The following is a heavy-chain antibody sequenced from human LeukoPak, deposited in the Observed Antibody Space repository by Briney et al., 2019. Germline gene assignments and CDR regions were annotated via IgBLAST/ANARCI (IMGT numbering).Heavy chain of an antibody. J-gene: IGHJ3*02. CDR3: AKVDSGTYYAFDI. V-gene: IGHV3-21*01. CDR2: ISSSSSYI. Sequence: PGGSLRLSCAASGFTFSSYSMNWVRQTPGKGLEWVSSISSSSSYIYYADSVKGRFTISRDNSKNTLYLQMNSLRAEDTAMYYCAKVDSGTYYAFDIWGQGTMVTVSS. D-gene: IGHD1-26*01. CDR1: GFTFSSYS.